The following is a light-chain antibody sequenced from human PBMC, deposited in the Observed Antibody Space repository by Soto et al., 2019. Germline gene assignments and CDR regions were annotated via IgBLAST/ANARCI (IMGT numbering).Light chain of an antibody. V-gene: IGKV2-28*01. CDR3: MQALQTPLP. Sequence: EIVMTQSPLSLPVAPGEPAAISCISSQVLLHSNGYNYLDWYLQKPGQSPQLLIYLGSNRASGVPDRFSGSGSGTDFTLKISRVEAEDVGVYYCMQALQTPLPFGGGTKVDI. J-gene: IGKJ4*01. CDR1: QVLLHSNGYNY. CDR2: LGS.